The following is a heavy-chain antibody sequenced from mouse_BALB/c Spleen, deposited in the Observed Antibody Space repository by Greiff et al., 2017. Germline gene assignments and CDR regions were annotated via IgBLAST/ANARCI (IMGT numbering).Heavy chain of an antibody. D-gene: IGHD2-3*01. CDR3: ARRGGYYEGYAMDY. V-gene: IGHV5-17*02. Sequence: EVQGVESGGGLVQPGGSRKLSCAASGFTFSSFGMHWVRQAPEKGLEWVAYISSGSSTIYYADTVKGRFTISRDNPKNTLFLQMTSLRSEDTAMYYCARRGGYYEGYAMDYWGQGTSVTVSS. CDR2: ISSGSSTI. CDR1: GFTFSSFG. J-gene: IGHJ4*01.